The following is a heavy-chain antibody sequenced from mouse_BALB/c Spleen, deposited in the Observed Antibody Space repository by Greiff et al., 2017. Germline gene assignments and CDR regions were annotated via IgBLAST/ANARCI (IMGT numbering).Heavy chain of an antibody. V-gene: IGHV1-9*01. J-gene: IGHJ1*01. CDR1: GYTFSSYW. CDR3: AVLRSFDV. Sequence: QVQLKQSGAELMKPGASVKISCKATGYTFSSYWIEWVKQRPGHGLEWIGEILPGSGSTNYNEKFKGKATFTADTSSNTAYMQLSSLTSEDSAVYYCAVLRSFDVWGAGTTVTVSS. D-gene: IGHD1-1*01. CDR2: ILPGSGST.